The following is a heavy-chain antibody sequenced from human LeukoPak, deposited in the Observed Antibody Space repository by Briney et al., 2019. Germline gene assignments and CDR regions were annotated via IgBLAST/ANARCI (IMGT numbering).Heavy chain of an antibody. V-gene: IGHV1-69*01. CDR1: GGTFSSYA. CDR2: IIPIFGTA. D-gene: IGHD2-21*01. Sequence: SVKVSCKASGGTFSSYAISWVRQAPGQGLEWMGGIIPIFGTANYAEKFQGRVTITADESTSTAYMELSSLRSEDTAVYYCARDPGEVIVDYYYYMDVWGKGTTVTVSS. CDR3: ARDPGEVIVDYYYYMDV. J-gene: IGHJ6*03.